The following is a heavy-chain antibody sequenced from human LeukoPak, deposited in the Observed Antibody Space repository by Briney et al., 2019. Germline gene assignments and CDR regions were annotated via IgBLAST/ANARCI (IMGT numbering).Heavy chain of an antibody. CDR2: INPNSGGT. CDR1: GYTFTGYY. Sequence: ASVKVSCKASGYTFTGYYIHWVRQAPGQGLEWMGWINPNSGGTNYAQKFQGRGTMTRDTSISTAYMELSRVRSDDTAVYYCATPPRYYYDSSGYPRYWGQGTLVTVSS. D-gene: IGHD3-22*01. V-gene: IGHV1-2*02. CDR3: ATPPRYYYDSSGYPRY. J-gene: IGHJ4*02.